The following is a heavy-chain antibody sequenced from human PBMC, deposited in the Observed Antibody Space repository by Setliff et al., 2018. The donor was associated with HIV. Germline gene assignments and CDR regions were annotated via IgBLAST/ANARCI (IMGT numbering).Heavy chain of an antibody. CDR2: INVGNGNT. J-gene: IGHJ5*02. CDR3: ARDSGMAVVGTWRRLDP. CDR1: GYTFLNYG. V-gene: IGHV1-18*01. D-gene: IGHD6-19*01. Sequence: ASVKVSCKASGYTFLNYGISWVRQTPGRGLEWMAWINVGNGNTKTARKFQGRVALTTDTSTSTTHMELRNLRSDDTAVYYCARDSGMAVVGTWRRLDPWGQGTLVTVSS.